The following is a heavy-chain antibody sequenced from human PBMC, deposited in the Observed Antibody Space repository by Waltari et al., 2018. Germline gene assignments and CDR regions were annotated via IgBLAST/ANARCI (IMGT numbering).Heavy chain of an antibody. Sequence: QVQLVQSGAEVKTPGASVKVSCKASGYTFTGYYMHWVRQAPGPGLEWMGRINPNSGGTNYAQKFQGRVTMTRDTSISTAYMELSRLRSDDTAVYYCASEYCSGGSCYRKYAFDIWGQGTMVTVSS. J-gene: IGHJ3*02. CDR1: GYTFTGYY. V-gene: IGHV1-2*06. D-gene: IGHD2-15*01. CDR2: INPNSGGT. CDR3: ASEYCSGGSCYRKYAFDI.